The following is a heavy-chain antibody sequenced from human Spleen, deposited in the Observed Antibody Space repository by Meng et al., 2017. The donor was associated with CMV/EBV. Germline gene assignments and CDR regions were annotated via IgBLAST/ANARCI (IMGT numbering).Heavy chain of an antibody. CDR1: FYTFTTYG. Sequence: ASVKVSCKASFYTFTTYGISWVRQAPGQGLEWMGWISAYNGNTNYAQELQGRLTMTTDTSTSTAYMELRSLNSDDTAVYYCARDYYKSSDYWFDTFDIWGQGTMVTVSS. D-gene: IGHD3-22*01. CDR3: ARDYYKSSDYWFDTFDI. CDR2: ISAYNGNT. J-gene: IGHJ3*02. V-gene: IGHV1-18*01.